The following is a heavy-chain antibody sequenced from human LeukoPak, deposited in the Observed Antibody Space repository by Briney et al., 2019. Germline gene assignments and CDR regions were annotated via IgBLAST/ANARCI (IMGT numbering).Heavy chain of an antibody. CDR3: AKELGDYVWGSPLDY. Sequence: GSLRLSCAASGFTFSSYSMNWVRQAPGKGLEWVSYISSSSSTIYYADSVKGRFTISRDNAKNSLYLQMNSLRAEDTAVYYCAKELGDYVWGSPLDYWGQGTLVTVSS. D-gene: IGHD3-16*01. CDR2: ISSSSSTI. CDR1: GFTFSSYS. V-gene: IGHV3-48*01. J-gene: IGHJ4*02.